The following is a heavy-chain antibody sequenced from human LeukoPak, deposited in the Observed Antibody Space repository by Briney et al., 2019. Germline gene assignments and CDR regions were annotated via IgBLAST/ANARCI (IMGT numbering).Heavy chain of an antibody. V-gene: IGHV1-2*02. J-gene: IGHJ4*02. CDR3: ATLVIAVAGGFGDY. Sequence: ASVKVSCKAFGYTFTGYYMHWVRQAPGQGLEWMGWINPNSGGTNYAQKFQGRVTMTRDTSISTAYMELSRLRSDDTAVYYCATLVIAVAGGFGDYWGQGTLVSVSS. D-gene: IGHD6-19*01. CDR1: GYTFTGYY. CDR2: INPNSGGT.